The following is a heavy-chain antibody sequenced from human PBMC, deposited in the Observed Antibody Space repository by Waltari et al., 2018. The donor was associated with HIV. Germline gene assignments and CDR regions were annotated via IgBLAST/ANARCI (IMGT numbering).Heavy chain of an antibody. Sequence: EVQLLESGGGLVQPGGSLRLSCAASGFTFSSYAMSWVRQAPGEGREWVSFISGSGGSTYYADSVKGRFTISRDNSKNTLYLQMNSLRAEDTAVYYCAKDNRDPLGTLWYWGQGTLVTVSS. D-gene: IGHD2-21*01. V-gene: IGHV3-23*01. CDR3: AKDNRDPLGTLWY. J-gene: IGHJ4*02. CDR1: GFTFSSYA. CDR2: ISGSGGST.